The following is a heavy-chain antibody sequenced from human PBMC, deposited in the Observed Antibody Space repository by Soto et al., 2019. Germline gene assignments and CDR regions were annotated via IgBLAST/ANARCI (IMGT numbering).Heavy chain of an antibody. CDR3: ARHYGSGSYPIDY. J-gene: IGHJ4*02. Sequence: TLSLTCTVSGGSISSSSYYWGWIRQPPGEGLEWIGSIYYSGSTYYNPSLKSRVTISVDTSKNQFSLKLSSVTAADTAVYYRARHYGSGSYPIDYWGQGTLVTVSS. V-gene: IGHV4-39*01. CDR2: IYYSGST. CDR1: GGSISSSSYY. D-gene: IGHD3-10*01.